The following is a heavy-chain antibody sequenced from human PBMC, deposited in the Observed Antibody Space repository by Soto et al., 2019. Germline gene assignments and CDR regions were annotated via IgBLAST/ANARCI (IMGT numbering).Heavy chain of an antibody. CDR3: ARLIGNSWLDS. Sequence: SETLSLTCAVYGVSFSGYYWTWIRQSPGKGLEWIGQISYSGSTNYNPSLKSRVFISIGTSNNQFFLELTSVTAADTAVYYCARLIGNSWLDSWGQGTLVTVSS. CDR2: ISYSGST. D-gene: IGHD2-8*01. CDR1: GVSFSGYY. J-gene: IGHJ5*01. V-gene: IGHV4-34*01.